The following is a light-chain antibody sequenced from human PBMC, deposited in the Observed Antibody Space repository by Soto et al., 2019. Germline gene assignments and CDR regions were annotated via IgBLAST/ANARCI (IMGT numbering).Light chain of an antibody. CDR2: KAS. CDR3: QQYNSYSQT. V-gene: IGKV1-5*03. CDR1: QTIINC. Sequence: IQMTQSPSTLSASVGARVTITCQASQTIINCLAWYQQKPGKAPKLLIYKASTLESGVPSTVSGSASGTQFTLTISSLKPEHFPTYSCQQYNSYSQTFGRGTKV. J-gene: IGKJ1*01.